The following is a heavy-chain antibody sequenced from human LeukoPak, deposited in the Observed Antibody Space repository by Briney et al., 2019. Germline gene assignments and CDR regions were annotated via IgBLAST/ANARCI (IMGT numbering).Heavy chain of an antibody. J-gene: IGHJ4*02. CDR1: GGSFSGYY. Sequence: SETLSLTCAVYGGSFSGYYWSWIRQPPGKGLEWIGEINHSGSTNYNPSLKSRLTISVDTSKNQFSLKLSSVTAADTAVYYCARGDRTVTPFGFDYWGQGTLVTVFS. V-gene: IGHV4-34*01. CDR2: INHSGST. CDR3: ARGDRTVTPFGFDY. D-gene: IGHD4-11*01.